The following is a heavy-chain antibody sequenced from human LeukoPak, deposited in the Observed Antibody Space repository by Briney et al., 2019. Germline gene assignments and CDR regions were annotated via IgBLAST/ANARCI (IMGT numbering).Heavy chain of an antibody. CDR2: IYHSGTT. CDR1: GYSSSSGYY. Sequence: SETLSLXCTVSGYSSSSGYYWVWIRQPPGKGLEWIGCIYHSGTTYYNPSLKSRITISVDTSKNQFSLNLNSVTAADTALYYCARDQPYMDVWGKGTTVTVSS. V-gene: IGHV4-38-2*02. J-gene: IGHJ6*03. CDR3: ARDQPYMDV.